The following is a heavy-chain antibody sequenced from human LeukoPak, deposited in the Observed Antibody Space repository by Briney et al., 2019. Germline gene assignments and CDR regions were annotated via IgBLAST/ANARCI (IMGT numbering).Heavy chain of an antibody. Sequence: GGSLRLSCTVSGFSVSTSGMSWVRQAQGKGLQTISAISVDGESAYYADSVKGRFTISRDNSKNTLYLQMNSLRLEDTAVYYCAQGVGSGWYPHWGQGSLVSVPS. V-gene: IGHV3-23*01. D-gene: IGHD6-19*01. J-gene: IGHJ4*02. CDR3: AQGVGSGWYPH. CDR2: ISVDGESA. CDR1: GFSVSTSG.